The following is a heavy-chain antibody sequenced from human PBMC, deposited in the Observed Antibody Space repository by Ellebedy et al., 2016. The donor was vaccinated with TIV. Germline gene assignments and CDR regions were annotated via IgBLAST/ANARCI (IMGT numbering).Heavy chain of an antibody. D-gene: IGHD6-13*01. Sequence: SVKVSCXASGGTFSSYAISWVRQAPGQGLEWMGGIIPIFGTANYAQKFQGRVTMTRDTSTSTVYMELSSLRSEDTAVYYCAVFLQAYSSSWPVDYWGQGTLVTVSS. CDR3: AVFLQAYSSSWPVDY. J-gene: IGHJ4*02. V-gene: IGHV1-69*05. CDR1: GGTFSSYA. CDR2: IIPIFGTA.